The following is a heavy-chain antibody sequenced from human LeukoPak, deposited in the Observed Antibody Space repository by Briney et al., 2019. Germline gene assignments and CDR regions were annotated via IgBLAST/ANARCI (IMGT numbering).Heavy chain of an antibody. D-gene: IGHD3-10*01. J-gene: IGHJ4*02. Sequence: SETLSLTCTVSGGSISSYYWSWIRQPPGKGLEWIGYIYYSGSTNYNPSLKSRVTISVDTSKNQFSLKLSSVTAADTAVYYCARVDGSGSLSYYFDYWGQGTLVTVSS. CDR3: ARVDGSGSLSYYFDY. CDR2: IYYSGST. V-gene: IGHV4-59*01. CDR1: GGSISSYY.